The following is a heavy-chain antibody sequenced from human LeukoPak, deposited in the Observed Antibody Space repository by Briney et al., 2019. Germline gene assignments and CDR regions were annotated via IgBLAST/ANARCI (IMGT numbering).Heavy chain of an antibody. J-gene: IGHJ4*02. Sequence: GGSLRLSCAASGFTFSDYYMSWIRQAPGKGLEWVSYLSTSDGTTYYADSVKGRFTISRDNAKNSLYLQMNSLRAEDTAEYYCARVGWPPARNYFDYWGQGTRVTVSS. V-gene: IGHV3-11*04. D-gene: IGHD2-15*01. CDR2: LSTSDGTT. CDR1: GFTFSDYY. CDR3: ARVGWPPARNYFDY.